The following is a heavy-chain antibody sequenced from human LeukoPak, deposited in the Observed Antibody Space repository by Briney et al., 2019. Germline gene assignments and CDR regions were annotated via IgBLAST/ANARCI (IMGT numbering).Heavy chain of an antibody. D-gene: IGHD2-15*01. CDR3: AKEWSAFDI. V-gene: IGHV3-11*04. CDR2: IGGSASNI. CDR1: GLTVTDYY. Sequence: GSLRLSCAASGLTVTDYYMHWIRQVPGKGLEWVSFIGGSASNIYYADSVRGRFTISRDNAKNSLYLQMNSLRAEDTAVYYCAKEWSAFDIWGQGTMVTVSS. J-gene: IGHJ3*02.